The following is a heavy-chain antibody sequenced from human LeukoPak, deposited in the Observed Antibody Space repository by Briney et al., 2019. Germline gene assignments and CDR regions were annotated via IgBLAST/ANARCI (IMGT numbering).Heavy chain of an antibody. CDR2: MNPNSGNT. J-gene: IGHJ6*02. CDR1: VYTFTIYD. CDR3: ARVRYVYDSSGYFDYYGMDV. Sequence: ASETLSCTCSVYTFTIYDINWVRQAPGQGLEWMGWMNPNSGNTGYAQKFQGRVTMTRNTSISTAYMELSSLRSEDTAVYYCARVRYVYDSSGYFDYYGMDVWGQGTTVTVSS. V-gene: IGHV1-8*01. D-gene: IGHD3-22*01.